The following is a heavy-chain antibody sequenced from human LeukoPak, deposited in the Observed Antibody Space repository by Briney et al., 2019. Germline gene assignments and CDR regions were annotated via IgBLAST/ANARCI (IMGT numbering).Heavy chain of an antibody. CDR3: AQNVLLWFGERSPVDY. Sequence: GGSLRLSCAASGFTFSSYAMSWVRQAPGKGLEWAPVISGSGDNTYYADSVKGRFTISRDNSKNTLYLQMNSLRAEDTAVYYCAQNVLLWFGERSPVDYWGQGTLVTVSS. V-gene: IGHV3-23*01. CDR1: GFTFSSYA. CDR2: ISGSGDNT. J-gene: IGHJ4*02. D-gene: IGHD3-10*01.